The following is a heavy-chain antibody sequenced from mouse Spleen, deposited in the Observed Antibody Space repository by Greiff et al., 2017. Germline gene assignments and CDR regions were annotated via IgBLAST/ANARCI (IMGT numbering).Heavy chain of an antibody. Sequence: DVQLVESGGGLVKPGGSLKLSCAASGFTFSSYAMSWVRQTPEKRLEWVASISSGGSTYYPDSVKGRFTISRDNARNILYLQMSSLRSEDTAMYYCARTVYYAMDYWGQGTSVTVSS. D-gene: IGHD1-1*01. CDR3: ARTVYYAMDY. CDR2: ISSGGST. V-gene: IGHV5-6-5*01. J-gene: IGHJ4*01. CDR1: GFTFSSYA.